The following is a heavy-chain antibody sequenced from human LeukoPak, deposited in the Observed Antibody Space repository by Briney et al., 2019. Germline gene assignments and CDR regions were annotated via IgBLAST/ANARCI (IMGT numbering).Heavy chain of an antibody. V-gene: IGHV4-59*12. D-gene: IGHD3-9*01. CDR3: ARDQVSYDILTGYPDAFDI. CDR1: GGSISSYY. CDR2: IYYSGST. J-gene: IGHJ3*02. Sequence: SETLSLTCTVSGGSISSYYWSWIRQPPGKGLEWIGYIYYSGSTNYNPSPKSRVTISVDTSKNQFSLKLSSVTAADTAVYYCARDQVSYDILTGYPDAFDIWGQGTMVTVSS.